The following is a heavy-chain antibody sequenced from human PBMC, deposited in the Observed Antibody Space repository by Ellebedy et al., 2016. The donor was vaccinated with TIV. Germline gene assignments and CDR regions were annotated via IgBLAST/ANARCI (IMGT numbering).Heavy chain of an antibody. Sequence: GGSLRLSXAASGFTFSSFAMNWVRQAPGEGLEWVSAISGNGAWKYYANSVKGRFTISRDSSQNTVYLQMNSLRAEDTAVYYCARDKVASSVAGIGSYYAMDVWGQGTTVTVSS. CDR3: ARDKVASSVAGIGSYYAMDV. J-gene: IGHJ6*02. CDR2: ISGNGAWK. CDR1: GFTFSSFA. V-gene: IGHV3-23*01. D-gene: IGHD6-19*01.